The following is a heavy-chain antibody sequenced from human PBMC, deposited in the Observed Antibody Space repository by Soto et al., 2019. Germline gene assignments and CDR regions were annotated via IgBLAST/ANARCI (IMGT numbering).Heavy chain of an antibody. Sequence: ASVKVSCKASGYTFTSYAMHWVRQAPGQRLEWMGWINAGNGNTKYSQKFQGRVTITRDTSASTAYMELSSLRSEDTAVYYCARDSDWNNAKSYYYYMDVWGKGTTVTVSS. CDR2: INAGNGNT. CDR3: ARDSDWNNAKSYYYYMDV. V-gene: IGHV1-3*01. CDR1: GYTFTSYA. J-gene: IGHJ6*03. D-gene: IGHD1-1*01.